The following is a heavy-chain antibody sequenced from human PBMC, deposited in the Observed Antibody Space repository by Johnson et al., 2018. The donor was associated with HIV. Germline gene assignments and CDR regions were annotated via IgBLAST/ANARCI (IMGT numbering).Heavy chain of an antibody. CDR1: GFTFSSYA. J-gene: IGHJ3*02. Sequence: QVQLVESGGGVVQPGSSLRLSCAASGFTFSSYAMHWVRQAPGKGLEWVAVISYDGINKYYADSVKGRFTISRDNSKNTLYLQMNSLRAEDTAVYYCAGQAAAGAFDIWGQGTMVTVSS. V-gene: IGHV3-30*04. CDR2: ISYDGINK. D-gene: IGHD6-13*01. CDR3: AGQAAAGAFDI.